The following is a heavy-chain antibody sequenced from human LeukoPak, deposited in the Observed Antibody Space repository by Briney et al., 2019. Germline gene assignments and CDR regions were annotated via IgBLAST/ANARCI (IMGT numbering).Heavy chain of an antibody. V-gene: IGHV3-53*03. CDR2: IYSGGST. J-gene: IGHJ6*02. Sequence: GGSLRLSCAASGFTFSSNYMSWVRQAPGKELEWVSVIYSGGSTYYADSVKGRFTISRDNAKNSLYLQMSNLRAEDMAVYFCARGGGLDVWGQGATVTVSS. CDR1: GFTFSSNY. CDR3: ARGGGLDV.